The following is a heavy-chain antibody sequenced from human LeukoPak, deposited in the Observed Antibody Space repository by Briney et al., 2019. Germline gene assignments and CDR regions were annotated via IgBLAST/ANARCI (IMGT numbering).Heavy chain of an antibody. Sequence: ASVKVSCKASGYTFTGYYMHWVRQAPGQGLEWMGWINPNSGGTNYAQKFQGRVTMTRDTSISTAYMELSRLRSDDTAVYYCARDLSGVDTAMDYWGQGTLVTVSS. J-gene: IGHJ4*02. V-gene: IGHV1-2*02. CDR1: GYTFTGYY. D-gene: IGHD5-18*01. CDR2: INPNSGGT. CDR3: ARDLSGVDTAMDY.